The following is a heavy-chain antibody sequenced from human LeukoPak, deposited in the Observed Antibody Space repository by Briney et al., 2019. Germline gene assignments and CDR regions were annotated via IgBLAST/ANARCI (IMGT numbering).Heavy chain of an antibody. D-gene: IGHD1-26*01. CDR1: GFTFSSHC. Sequence: GGSLRLSCVASGFTFSSHCMHWVRQGPGKGLVWVSRIKSDGRSTNYVDSVKGRFTISRDNAKNTLYLQMNSLRAEDTAVYYCARGGSPPEALGDAFDIWGQGTMVTVSS. J-gene: IGHJ3*02. V-gene: IGHV3-74*01. CDR2: IKSDGRST. CDR3: ARGGSPPEALGDAFDI.